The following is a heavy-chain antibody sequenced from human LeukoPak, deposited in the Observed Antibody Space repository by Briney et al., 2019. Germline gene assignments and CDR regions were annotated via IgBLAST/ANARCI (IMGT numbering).Heavy chain of an antibody. D-gene: IGHD1-7*01. CDR2: TWSDGVAK. CDR3: TKETNAFDA. V-gene: IGHV3-33*03. Sequence: PGGSLRLSCATSGLSVSTSVIHRVRQIPGRGLQWVAGTWSDGVAKYYEASVKGRFTISIDRSKNTVFLQMNNLRAEDTALYHCTKETNAFDAWGQGTLVTVSS. J-gene: IGHJ3*01. CDR1: GLSVSTSV.